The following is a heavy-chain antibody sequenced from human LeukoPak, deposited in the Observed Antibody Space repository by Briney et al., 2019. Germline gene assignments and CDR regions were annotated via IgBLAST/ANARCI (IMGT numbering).Heavy chain of an antibody. V-gene: IGHV1-2*02. Sequence: ASVKVSCKASGYTFTGYYMHWVRQAPGQGLEWMGWINPNSGGTNYAQKFQGRVTMTRDTSISTAYMELSRLRSDDTAVYYCARWRGSGIAARTFDYWGQGTLVTVSS. D-gene: IGHD6-6*01. J-gene: IGHJ4*02. CDR1: GYTFTGYY. CDR3: ARWRGSGIAARTFDY. CDR2: INPNSGGT.